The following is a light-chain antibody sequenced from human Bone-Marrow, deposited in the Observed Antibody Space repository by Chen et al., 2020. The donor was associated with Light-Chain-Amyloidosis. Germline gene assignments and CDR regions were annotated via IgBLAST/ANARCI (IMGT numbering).Light chain of an antibody. CDR2: RYT. Sequence: SYELTQPPSVSVSPGQTARITCSGDDLPTKYAYWYQQKPGQAPVLVIHRYTERPSGISERFSGSSSGTTATLTISGVRTEDEADYHCQSADSSGTYEVIFGGGTKLPVL. CDR3: QSADSSGTYEVI. CDR1: DLPTKY. V-gene: IGLV3-25*03. J-gene: IGLJ2*01.